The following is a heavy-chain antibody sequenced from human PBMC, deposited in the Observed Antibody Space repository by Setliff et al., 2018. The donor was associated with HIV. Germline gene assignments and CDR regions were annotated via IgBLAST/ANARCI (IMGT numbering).Heavy chain of an antibody. CDR3: ARWVYNSAWSLDY. V-gene: IGHV4-61*02. Sequence: SETLSLTCTVSGGSISSGSHYWSWIRQPAGKGLEWIGLIYTSGRTNYNPSLKSRVTISVDRSKNQFSLNLSSVTAADTALYYCARWVYNSAWSLDYWGQGTLVTVSS. CDR2: IYTSGRT. CDR1: GGSISSGSHY. D-gene: IGHD6-19*01. J-gene: IGHJ4*02.